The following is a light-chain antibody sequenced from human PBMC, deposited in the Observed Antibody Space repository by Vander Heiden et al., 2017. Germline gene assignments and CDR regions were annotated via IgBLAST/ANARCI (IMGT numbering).Light chain of an antibody. J-gene: IGLJ2*01. CDR1: SSNLGSNY. CDR2: RNN. Sequence: QSVLPQPPSASGTPGQRVTISCSGSSSNLGSNYVYWYQQLPVTAPKLLIYRNNQRPSGVPDRFSGSKSGTSASLAISGLRSEDEADYYCAAWDDSLSGVVFGGGTKLTVL. V-gene: IGLV1-47*01. CDR3: AAWDDSLSGVV.